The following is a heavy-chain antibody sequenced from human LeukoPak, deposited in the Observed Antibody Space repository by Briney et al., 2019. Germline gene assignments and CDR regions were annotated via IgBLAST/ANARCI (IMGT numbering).Heavy chain of an antibody. CDR2: ITGSGGGT. CDR1: GFTFSNYA. CDR3: VKWGDYDVLTGYYDPDY. D-gene: IGHD3-9*01. J-gene: IGHJ4*02. Sequence: PGASLRLSCAASGFTFSNYAMSWVRQAPGKGLEWVSAITGSGGGTYYADSVKGRFTISRENSKNTLYLQVNSLRAEDTAVYYCVKWGDYDVLTGYYDPDYRGQGSLVTVSS. V-gene: IGHV3-23*01.